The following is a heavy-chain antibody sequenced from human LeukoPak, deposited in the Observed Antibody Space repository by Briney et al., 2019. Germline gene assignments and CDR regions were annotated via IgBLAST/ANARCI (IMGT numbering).Heavy chain of an antibody. CDR2: IYTSGST. D-gene: IGHD3-22*01. J-gene: IGHJ3*02. Sequence: PSETLSLTCTVSGGSISSYYWSWVRQPAGKGLEWIGRIYTSGSTNYNPSLKSRVTISVDTSKNQFSLKLSSVTAADTAVYYCARDEASYYYDSSGYPPGAFDIWGQGTMVTVSS. V-gene: IGHV4-4*07. CDR3: ARDEASYYYDSSGYPPGAFDI. CDR1: GGSISSYY.